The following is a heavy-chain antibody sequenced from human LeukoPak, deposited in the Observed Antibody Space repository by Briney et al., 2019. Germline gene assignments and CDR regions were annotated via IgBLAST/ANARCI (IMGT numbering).Heavy chain of an antibody. Sequence: GGSLRLSCAASGFTFSHYYMSWVRQAPGKGLEWVANIKQDGSEQFYLDSVKGRFTISRDNAKNALYLQMHSLRVEDTAVYYCARLRCTNGVCYDMDVWGKGTTVTVSS. CDR1: GFTFSHYY. CDR3: ARLRCTNGVCYDMDV. CDR2: IKQDGSEQ. V-gene: IGHV3-7*01. D-gene: IGHD2-8*01. J-gene: IGHJ6*03.